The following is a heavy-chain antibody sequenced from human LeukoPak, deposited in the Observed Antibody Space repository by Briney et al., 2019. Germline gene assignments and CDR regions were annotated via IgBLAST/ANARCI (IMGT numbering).Heavy chain of an antibody. CDR3: ASSQYYDFWSGYSPGAFDI. D-gene: IGHD3-3*01. Sequence: GASVKVSCKASGGTFSSYAISWARQAPGQGLEWMGGIIPIFGTANYAQKFQGRVTITADESTSTAYMELSSLRSEDTAVYYCASSQYYDFWSGYSPGAFDIWGQGTMVTVSS. J-gene: IGHJ3*02. CDR2: IIPIFGTA. V-gene: IGHV1-69*13. CDR1: GGTFSSYA.